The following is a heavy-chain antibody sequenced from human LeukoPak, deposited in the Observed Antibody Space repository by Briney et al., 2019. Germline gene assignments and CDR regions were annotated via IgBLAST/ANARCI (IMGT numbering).Heavy chain of an antibody. J-gene: IGHJ4*02. D-gene: IGHD6-13*01. Sequence: GGSLRLSYAASGFTFDDYAMHWVRQAPGKGLEWVSGISWNSGSIGYADSVKGRFTISRDNAKNSLYLQMNSLRAEDTALYYCAKDLAAAKVFDYWGQGTLVTVSS. CDR3: AKDLAAAKVFDY. V-gene: IGHV3-9*01. CDR2: ISWNSGSI. CDR1: GFTFDDYA.